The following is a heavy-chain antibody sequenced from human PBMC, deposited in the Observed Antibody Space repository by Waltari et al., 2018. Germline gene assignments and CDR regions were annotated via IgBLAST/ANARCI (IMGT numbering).Heavy chain of an antibody. J-gene: IGHJ4*02. V-gene: IGHV3-33*01. CDR2: IWYDGSNK. D-gene: IGHD6-19*01. CDR3: ARDGYSSGWYNDY. CDR1: GFTFSSYG. Sequence: QVQLVESGGGVVQPGRSLRLSCSASGFTFSSYGIHWVRQAPGKGLEWVAVIWYDGSNKYYADSVKGRFTISRDNSKNTLYLQMNSLRAEDTAVYYCARDGYSSGWYNDYWGQGTLVTVSS.